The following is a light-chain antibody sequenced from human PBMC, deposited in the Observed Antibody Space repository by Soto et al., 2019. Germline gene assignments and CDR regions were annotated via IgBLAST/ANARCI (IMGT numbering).Light chain of an antibody. Sequence: IVLTQSPGTLTLSPGERATLSCRASERVNSGYLAWYQQKPGQAPRLLIYDVSSRATGIPDRFSGSGSGTDFTLTISRLEPEDFAVYYCQQYGNSFQRGPWTWTFGQGNKVEIK. CDR1: ERVNSGY. CDR3: QQYGNSFQRGPWTWT. CDR2: DVS. J-gene: IGKJ1*01. V-gene: IGKV3-20*01.